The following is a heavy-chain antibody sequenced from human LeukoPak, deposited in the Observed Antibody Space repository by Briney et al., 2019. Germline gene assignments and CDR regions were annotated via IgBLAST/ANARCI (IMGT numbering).Heavy chain of an antibody. CDR3: ARDPYSGSYGNYYYYFMDV. Sequence: GSLRLSCAASGFTFSSYWMSWVRPAPGKGLEWVANIKQDGSEKYYVDSVKGRFTISRDNAKNSLYLQMNSLRAEDTAVYYCARDPYSGSYGNYYYYFMDVWGKGTTVTISS. J-gene: IGHJ6*03. D-gene: IGHD1-26*01. V-gene: IGHV3-7*01. CDR1: GFTFSSYW. CDR2: IKQDGSEK.